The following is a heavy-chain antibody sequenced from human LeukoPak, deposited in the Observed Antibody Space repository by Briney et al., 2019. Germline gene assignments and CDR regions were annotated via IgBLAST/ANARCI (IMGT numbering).Heavy chain of an antibody. CDR3: ARAEGYLWDLDY. J-gene: IGHJ4*02. V-gene: IGHV1-8*01. CDR1: GYTFTSYD. D-gene: IGHD2-8*02. CDR2: KNPNSGNT. Sequence: GASVKVSCKASGYTFTSYDINWVRQATGQGLEWMGWKNPNSGNTGYAQKFQGRVTMTRNTSISTVYMELSSLRSEDTAVYYCARAEGYLWDLDYWGQGTLVTVSS.